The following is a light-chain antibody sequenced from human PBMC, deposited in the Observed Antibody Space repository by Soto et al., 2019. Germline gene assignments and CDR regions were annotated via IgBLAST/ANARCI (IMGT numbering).Light chain of an antibody. J-gene: IGKJ5*01. CDR2: GAS. CDR3: QQHHNWPPIT. Sequence: EIVMTKSPASLSVSPGERATLSCRASQSVSRNLAWYQQKPGQAPRHLLYGASTRATGIPATFSGSGCGTEFTLTTSSLQPEDFAVYYCQQHHNWPPITFGQGTKLDIK. V-gene: IGKV3-15*01. CDR1: QSVSRN.